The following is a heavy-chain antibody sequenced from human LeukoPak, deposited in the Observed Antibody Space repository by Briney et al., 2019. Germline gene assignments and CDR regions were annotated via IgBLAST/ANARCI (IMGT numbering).Heavy chain of an antibody. Sequence: GGSLRLSCAASGFTFSSYAISWVRQAPGQGLEWMGGIIPIFGTANYAQKFQGRVTITADESTSTAYMELSSLRSEDTAVYYCADHSYYSMGGYWGQGTLVTVSS. CDR1: GFTFSSYA. CDR3: ADHSYYSMGGY. J-gene: IGHJ4*02. V-gene: IGHV1-69*01. CDR2: IIPIFGTA. D-gene: IGHD6-13*01.